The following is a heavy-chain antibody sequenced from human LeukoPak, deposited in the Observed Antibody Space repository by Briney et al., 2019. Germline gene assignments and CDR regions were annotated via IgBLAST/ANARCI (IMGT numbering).Heavy chain of an antibody. D-gene: IGHD3-10*01. CDR2: ISSGSSDI. J-gene: IGHJ3*02. Sequence: PGGSLRLSCAASAFTFSSYSMNWVRQAPGKGLEWVSSISSGSSDIYYADSVKGRFTVSRDNDKNSFYLQMNSLRAEDTAVYYCATTVRYGSGSYDAFDIWGQGTMVTVSS. V-gene: IGHV3-21*01. CDR1: AFTFSSYS. CDR3: ATTVRYGSGSYDAFDI.